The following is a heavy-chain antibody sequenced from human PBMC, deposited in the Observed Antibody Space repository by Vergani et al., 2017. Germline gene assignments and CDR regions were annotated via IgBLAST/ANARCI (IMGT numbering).Heavy chain of an antibody. J-gene: IGHJ2*01. CDR3: ARVPTIVVVTAIPWYFDL. Sequence: QVQLQQWGAGLLKPSETLSLTCAVYGGSFSGYYWSWIRQPPGKGLEWIGEINHSGSTNYNPSLKSRVTISVDTSKNQFSLKRSSVPAADTAVYYCARVPTIVVVTAIPWYFDLWGRGTVVTVSS. CDR1: GGSFSGYY. CDR2: INHSGST. V-gene: IGHV4-34*01. D-gene: IGHD2-21*02.